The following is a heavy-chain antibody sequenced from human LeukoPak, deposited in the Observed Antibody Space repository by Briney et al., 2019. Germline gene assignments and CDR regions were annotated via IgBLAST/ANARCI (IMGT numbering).Heavy chain of an antibody. J-gene: IGHJ3*02. D-gene: IGHD3-22*01. CDR2: INPSGGST. CDR1: GYTFTSYF. CDR3: ARSEDYYDSSGYYYEGAFDI. V-gene: IGHV1-46*01. Sequence: ASVKVSCKTSGYTFTSYFMHWVRQAPGQGLEWMGIINPSGGSTSYAQKFQGRVTMTRDMSTSTVYMELSSLRSEDTAVYYCARSEDYYDSSGYYYEGAFDIWGQGTMVTVSS.